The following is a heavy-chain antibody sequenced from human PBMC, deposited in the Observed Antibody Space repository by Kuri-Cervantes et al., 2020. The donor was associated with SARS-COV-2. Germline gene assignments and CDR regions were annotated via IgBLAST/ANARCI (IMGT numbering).Heavy chain of an antibody. J-gene: IGHJ6*02. CDR2: INHSGST. Sequence: GSLRLSCAVYGGSFSGYYWSWIRQPPGKGLEWIGEINHSGSTNYNPSLKSRVTISVDTSKNQFSLKLSSVTAADTAVYYCARDDVCSGGSCYFRSYYYYGMDVWGQGTTVTVSS. V-gene: IGHV4-34*01. CDR3: ARDDVCSGGSCYFRSYYYYGMDV. D-gene: IGHD2-15*01. CDR1: GGSFSGYY.